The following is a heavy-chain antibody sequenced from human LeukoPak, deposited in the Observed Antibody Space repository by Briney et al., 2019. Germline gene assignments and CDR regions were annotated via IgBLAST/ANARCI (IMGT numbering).Heavy chain of an antibody. CDR1: GFTFTTYA. J-gene: IGHJ4*02. V-gene: IGHV3-23*01. Sequence: GGSLRLSGAASGFTFTTYAMSWVRQAPGKGLEWVSLISGSGGNTYYADSVKGRFTISRDNSKNTLYLQMNSLRAEDTAVYYCAKEFYYGSGNYYPTFDYWGQGTLVTVSS. D-gene: IGHD3-10*01. CDR2: ISGSGGNT. CDR3: AKEFYYGSGNYYPTFDY.